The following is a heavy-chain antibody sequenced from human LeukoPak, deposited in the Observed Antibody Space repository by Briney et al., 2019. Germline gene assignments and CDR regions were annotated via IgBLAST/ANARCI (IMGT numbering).Heavy chain of an antibody. CDR1: GGSISSYY. CDR2: IYTSGST. CDR3: ARGFPDSSGWYLGYYYYGMDV. Sequence: SETLSLTCTVSGGSISSYYWSWIRQPAGKGLEWIGRIYTSGSTNYNPSLKSRVTMSVDTSKNQFSLKLSSVTAAGTAVYYCARGFPDSSGWYLGYYYYGMDVWGQGTTVTVSS. V-gene: IGHV4-4*07. J-gene: IGHJ6*02. D-gene: IGHD6-19*01.